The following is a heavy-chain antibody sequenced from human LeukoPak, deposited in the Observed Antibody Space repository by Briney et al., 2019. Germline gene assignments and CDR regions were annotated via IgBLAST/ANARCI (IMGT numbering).Heavy chain of an antibody. CDR3: VRHRAYCDGDCYSQYFDY. CDR2: ISYSGNT. CDR1: GGSISSGSYY. D-gene: IGHD2-21*02. J-gene: IGHJ4*02. V-gene: IGHV4-39*01. Sequence: SETLSLTCTVSGGSISSGSYYWGWIRQPPGKGLEWVGSISYSGNTNYNPSLKSRVTMSVDTSKNHFSLRLRSVTAADTAVFYCVRHRAYCDGDCYSQYFDYWGQGTLVTVSS.